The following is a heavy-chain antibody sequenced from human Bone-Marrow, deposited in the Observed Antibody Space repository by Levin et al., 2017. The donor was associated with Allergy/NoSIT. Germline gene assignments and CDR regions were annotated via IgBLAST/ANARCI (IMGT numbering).Heavy chain of an antibody. Sequence: AGGSLRLSCAVSGFIVSTDYMSWVRQAPGKGLEWVSLIYNDKNGASTFYADSVKGRFTISRDNSKNTLYLQMNNLRVEDTAVYYCARHGWLDPWGQGTLVTVSS. CDR3: ARHGWLDP. V-gene: IGHV3-53*01. CDR2: IYNDKNGAST. CDR1: GFIVSTDY. J-gene: IGHJ5*02.